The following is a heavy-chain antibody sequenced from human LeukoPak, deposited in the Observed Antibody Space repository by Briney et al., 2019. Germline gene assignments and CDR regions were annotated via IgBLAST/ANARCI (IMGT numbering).Heavy chain of an antibody. D-gene: IGHD2-2*01. Sequence: GGSLRLSCAASGFTFSSYGVHWVRQAPGKGLEWVAVISYDGSNKYYADSVKGRFTISRDNSKNTLYLQMNSLRAEDTAVYYCARDREVPAAIFDYWGQGTLVTVSS. CDR1: GFTFSSYG. CDR3: ARDREVPAAIFDY. V-gene: IGHV3-30*03. CDR2: ISYDGSNK. J-gene: IGHJ4*02.